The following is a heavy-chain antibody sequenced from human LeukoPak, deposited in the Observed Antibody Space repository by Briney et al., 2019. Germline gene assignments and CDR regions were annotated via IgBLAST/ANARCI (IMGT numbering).Heavy chain of an antibody. CDR3: ARADAYGDYDY. V-gene: IGHV1-46*01. CDR2: IDPAGGRT. J-gene: IGHJ4*02. D-gene: IGHD4-17*01. Sequence: GASVKVSCKASGYTFTNYYMHWVRQAPGQGLEWMGLIDPAGGRTTYAQKFQGRVTLTRDMSTSTVYMELSSLRSEDTAVYYCARADAYGDYDYWGQGTLVTVSS. CDR1: GYTFTNYY.